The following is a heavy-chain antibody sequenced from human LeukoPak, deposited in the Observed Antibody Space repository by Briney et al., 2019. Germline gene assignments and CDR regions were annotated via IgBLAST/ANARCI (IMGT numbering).Heavy chain of an antibody. D-gene: IGHD2-2*01. V-gene: IGHV4-30-2*01. CDR1: GGSISSGGYS. Sequence: PSQTLSLTCAVSGGSISSGGYSWSWIRQPPGKGLEWIGYIYHSGSTYYNPSLKSRVTISVDRSKNQFSLKLGSVTAADTAVYYCARARSYCSSTSCYREFDYWGREPWSPSPQ. J-gene: IGHJ4*02. CDR2: IYHSGST. CDR3: ARARSYCSSTSCYREFDY.